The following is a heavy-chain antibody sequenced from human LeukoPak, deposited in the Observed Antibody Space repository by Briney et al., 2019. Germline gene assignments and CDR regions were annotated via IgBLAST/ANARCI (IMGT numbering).Heavy chain of an antibody. CDR1: RFTFNNYG. D-gene: IGHD1-26*01. CDR3: ARDLRVGATRFDY. V-gene: IGHV3-21*01. CDR2: ISSSSSYI. Sequence: GGSLRLSCAASRFTFNNYGMSWVRQAPGKGLEWVSSISSSSSYIYYADSVKGRFTISRDNAKNSLYLQMNSLRAEDTAVYYCARDLRVGATRFDYWGQGTLVTVSS. J-gene: IGHJ4*02.